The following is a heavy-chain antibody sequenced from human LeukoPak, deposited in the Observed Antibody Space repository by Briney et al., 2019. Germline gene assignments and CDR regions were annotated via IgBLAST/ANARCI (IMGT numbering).Heavy chain of an antibody. D-gene: IGHD6-13*01. CDR2: IYTSGST. J-gene: IGHJ4*02. CDR3: ARATAAAGTVYFDY. V-gene: IGHV4-4*07. Sequence: KPSETLSLTCTVSGGSISSYYWSWIRQPAGKGQEWIGRIYTSGSTNYNPSLKSRVTMSVGTSKNQFSLKLSSVTAADTAVYYCARATAAAGTVYFDYWGQGTLVTVSS. CDR1: GGSISSYY.